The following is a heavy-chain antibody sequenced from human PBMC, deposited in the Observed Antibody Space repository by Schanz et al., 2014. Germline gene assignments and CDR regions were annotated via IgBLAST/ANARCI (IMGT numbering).Heavy chain of an antibody. V-gene: IGHV3-74*02. CDR1: GFTFSSHW. J-gene: IGHJ5*01. Sequence: EVQLLESGGGLVQPGGSLRLSCAASGFTFSSHWMHWVRQDPGKGLVWVARINSVGSNTDYADSVTGRFTISRDNAKSSLYLQMNSLRVEDTAVYYCAASSGWHPSTDSWGQGTLVTVSS. CDR2: INSVGSNT. D-gene: IGHD6-19*01. CDR3: AASSGWHPSTDS.